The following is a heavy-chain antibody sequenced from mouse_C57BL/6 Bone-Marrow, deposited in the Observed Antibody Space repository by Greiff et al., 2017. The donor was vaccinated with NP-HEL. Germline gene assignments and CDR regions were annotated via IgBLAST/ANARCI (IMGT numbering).Heavy chain of an antibody. D-gene: IGHD2-1*01. CDR3: ARHDGNYFAY. J-gene: IGHJ3*01. CDR2: ISNGGGST. CDR1: GFTFSDYY. Sequence: EVHLVESGGGLVQPGGSLKLSCAASGFTFSDYYMYWVRQTPEKRLEWVAYISNGGGSTYYPDTVKGRFTISRDNAKNTLYLQMSRLKSEDTAMYYCARHDGNYFAYWGQGTLVTVSA. V-gene: IGHV5-12*01.